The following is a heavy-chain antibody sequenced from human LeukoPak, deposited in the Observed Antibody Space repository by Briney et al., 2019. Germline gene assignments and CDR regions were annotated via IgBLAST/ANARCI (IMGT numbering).Heavy chain of an antibody. CDR1: GGSISSYY. Sequence: SETPSLTCTVSGGSISSYYWSWIRQPPGKGLEWIGYIYYSGSTNYNPSLESRVTMSVDTSKNQFSLNLNSVTATDTAVYFCASLVYGSGTYPRIWGQGTLVTVSS. CDR3: ASLVYGSGTYPRI. D-gene: IGHD3-10*01. J-gene: IGHJ4*02. CDR2: IYYSGST. V-gene: IGHV4-59*08.